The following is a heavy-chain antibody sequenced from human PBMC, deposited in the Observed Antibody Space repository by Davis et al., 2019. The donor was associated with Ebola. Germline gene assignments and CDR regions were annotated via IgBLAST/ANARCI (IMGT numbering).Heavy chain of an antibody. J-gene: IGHJ6*03. Sequence: ASVKVSCKASGYTFTGYYMHWVRQAPGQGLEWMGWINPNSGGTNYAQKFQGRVTMTRDTSISTAYMELSRLRSDDTAVYYCARAITIFGVVYYYYYMDVWGKGTTVTVSS. CDR3: ARAITIFGVVYYYYYMDV. D-gene: IGHD3-3*01. V-gene: IGHV1-2*02. CDR2: INPNSGGT. CDR1: GYTFTGYY.